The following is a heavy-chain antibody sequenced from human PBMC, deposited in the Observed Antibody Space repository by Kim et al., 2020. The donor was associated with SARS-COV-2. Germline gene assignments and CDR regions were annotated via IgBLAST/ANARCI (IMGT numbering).Heavy chain of an antibody. D-gene: IGHD4-4*01. Sequence: GESLKISCKGSGYSFTSYWISWVRQMPGKGLEWMGRIDPSDSYTNYSPSFQGHVTISADKSISTAYLQWSSLKASDTAMYYCARPLTMTTVGPGDMDVWGQGTTVTVSS. CDR2: IDPSDSYT. V-gene: IGHV5-10-1*01. CDR1: GYSFTSYW. CDR3: ARPLTMTTVGPGDMDV. J-gene: IGHJ6*02.